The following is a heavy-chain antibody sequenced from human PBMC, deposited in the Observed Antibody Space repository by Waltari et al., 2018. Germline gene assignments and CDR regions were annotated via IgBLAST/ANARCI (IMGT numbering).Heavy chain of an antibody. D-gene: IGHD1-26*01. CDR3: ATAHSGSSLPDFYY. CDR2: VVPEEGET. CDR1: GYTFTDYY. Sequence: EVQLVQSGAEVKKPGATVKISCKVSGYTFTDYYMHWVQQATGKGLEWMGLVVPEEGETIYAEKFQRRVTRTADTSTDTAYMELSSRRSEDTAVYYCATAHSGSSLPDFYYWGQGTLVTVSS. J-gene: IGHJ4*02. V-gene: IGHV1-69-2*01.